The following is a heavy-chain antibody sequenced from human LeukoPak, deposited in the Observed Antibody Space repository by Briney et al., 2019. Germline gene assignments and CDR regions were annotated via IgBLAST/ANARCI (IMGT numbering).Heavy chain of an antibody. Sequence: PGGSLRLXCAASGFTFSSYSMNWVRLAPGKGLEWVSYISSSSSTIYYADSVKGRFTISRDNAKNSLYMQMNSLRAEDTAVYYCARTYYDFWSGYYPWGQGTLVTVSS. J-gene: IGHJ5*02. V-gene: IGHV3-48*01. CDR3: ARTYYDFWSGYYP. D-gene: IGHD3-3*01. CDR1: GFTFSSYS. CDR2: ISSSSSTI.